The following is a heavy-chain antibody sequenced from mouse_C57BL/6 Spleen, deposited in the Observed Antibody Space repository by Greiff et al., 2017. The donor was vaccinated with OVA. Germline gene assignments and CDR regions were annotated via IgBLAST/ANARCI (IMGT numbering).Heavy chain of an antibody. CDR1: GFSLTSYG. CDR3: AKNGGGKYYFDY. Sequence: VQVVESGPGLVQPSQSLSITCTVSGFSLTSYGVHWVRQSPGKGLEWLGVIWRGGSTDYNAAFMSRLSITKDNSKSQVFFKMNSLQADDTAIYYCAKNGGGKYYFDYWGQGTTLTVSS. J-gene: IGHJ2*01. V-gene: IGHV2-5*01. CDR2: IWRGGST.